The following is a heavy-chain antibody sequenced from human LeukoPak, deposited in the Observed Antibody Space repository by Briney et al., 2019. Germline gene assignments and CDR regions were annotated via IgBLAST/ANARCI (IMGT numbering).Heavy chain of an antibody. V-gene: IGHV3-30*18. CDR1: GFTFNSYG. D-gene: IGHD3-10*02. J-gene: IGHJ4*02. CDR2: TSHDCKLE. CDR3: VKEYFRALDQ. Sequence: PGTSLRLSCAASGFTFNSYGMHWVRRAPATGLVWVAATSHDCKLEYFEDSVRGRFTISRDNSKNTVDLQMNSLRTEDTAVYHCVKEYFRALDQWGQGTLVIVSS.